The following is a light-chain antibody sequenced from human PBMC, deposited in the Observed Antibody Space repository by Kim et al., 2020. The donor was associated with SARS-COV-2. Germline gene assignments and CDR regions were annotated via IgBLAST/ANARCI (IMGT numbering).Light chain of an antibody. Sequence: ELTQPSSLSASPGASASLTCTLRSGINVGTYRIYWYQQKPGSPPQYLLRYKSDSDKQQGSGVPSRFSGSKDASANAGILLISGLQSEDEADYYCMIWHSSAWVFGGGTQLTV. J-gene: IGLJ3*02. CDR2: YKSDSDK. V-gene: IGLV5-45*03. CDR3: MIWHSSAWV. CDR1: SGINVGTYR.